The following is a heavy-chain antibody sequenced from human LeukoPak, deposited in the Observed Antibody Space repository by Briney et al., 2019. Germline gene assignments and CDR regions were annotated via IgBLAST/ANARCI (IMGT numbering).Heavy chain of an antibody. CDR1: GGSISSGGYY. V-gene: IGHV4-31*03. J-gene: IGHJ4*02. Sequence: KPSQTLSLTCTVSGGSISSGGYYWSWIRQHPGKGLEWIGYIYYSGSTYYNPSLKSRVTISVDTSKNQFSLKLSSVTAADTAVYYCARSPYYDILTGYYTDFDYWGQGTLVTVSS. D-gene: IGHD3-9*01. CDR2: IYYSGST. CDR3: ARSPYYDILTGYYTDFDY.